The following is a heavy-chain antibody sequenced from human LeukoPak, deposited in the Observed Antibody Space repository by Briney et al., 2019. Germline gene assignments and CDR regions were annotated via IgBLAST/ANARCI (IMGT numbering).Heavy chain of an antibody. V-gene: IGHV3-23*01. Sequence: PGGSLRLSCVASGLTFSTNAMSWVRQSPGKGLEWVSTITGSGGSKYYADSLMGRFTISRDNSKNTLFLQMNSLRPEDTAAYYCAKKENAFDIWGQGTMVTVSS. CDR3: AKKENAFDI. J-gene: IGHJ3*02. CDR2: ITGSGGSK. CDR1: GLTFSTNA.